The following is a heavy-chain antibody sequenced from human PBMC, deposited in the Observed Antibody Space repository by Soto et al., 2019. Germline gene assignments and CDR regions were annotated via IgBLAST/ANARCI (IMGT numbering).Heavy chain of an antibody. D-gene: IGHD3-9*01. CDR3: ASLEGLATISYYFAF. V-gene: IGHV4-39*01. J-gene: IGHJ4*02. CDR1: GFTFSSSY. Sequence: PGGSLRLSCAASGFTFSSSYMGWVRQAPGKGLEWIGSIYYSGLTYYNPSLKSRVTISLDKSKSQFSLRLNSVTAADSAVYFCASLEGLATISYYFAFWGQGAQVTVSS. CDR2: IYYSGLT.